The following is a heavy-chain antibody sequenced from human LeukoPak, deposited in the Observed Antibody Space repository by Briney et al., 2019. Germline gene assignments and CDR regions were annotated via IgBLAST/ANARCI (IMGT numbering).Heavy chain of an antibody. CDR3: ARIPHYSSSSSI. CDR2: IYYRGNT. V-gene: IGHV4-59*01. J-gene: IGHJ4*02. Sequence: SETLSLTCTVSGDSIRNYYWSWIRQPPGKGLEWIGYIYYRGNTNYNPSLKSRVIISIDTSRNQFSLKMSSVTAADTAVYFCARIPHYSSSSSIWGQGTLVTVSS. CDR1: GDSIRNYY. D-gene: IGHD6-6*01.